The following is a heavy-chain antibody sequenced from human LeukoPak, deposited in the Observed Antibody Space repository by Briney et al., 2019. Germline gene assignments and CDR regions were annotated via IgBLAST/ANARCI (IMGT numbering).Heavy chain of an antibody. V-gene: IGHV3-74*01. Sequence: GASLRLSCAASGFTFRDYWMHWVRQVPGKGLLWVSHINSDGSITDYADSVKGRFTISRDNARNTLSLQMDSLRVEDTAVYYCARNPTGDYDYWGQGALVTVSS. CDR2: INSDGSIT. CDR3: ARNPTGDYDY. CDR1: GFTFRDYW. J-gene: IGHJ4*02. D-gene: IGHD2-8*02.